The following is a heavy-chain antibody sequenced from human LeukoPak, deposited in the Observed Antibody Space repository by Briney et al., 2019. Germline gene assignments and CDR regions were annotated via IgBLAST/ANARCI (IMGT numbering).Heavy chain of an antibody. CDR2: INYSGST. J-gene: IGHJ6*03. CDR3: ARDQLWFGEPGVSYYMDV. D-gene: IGHD3-10*01. CDR1: GGSFSGYY. V-gene: IGHV4-34*01. Sequence: PSETLSLTCAVYGGSFSGYYWSWIRQPPGKGLEWIGEINYSGSTNYNPSLKSRVTISVDTSKNQFSLKLSSVTAADTAVYYCARDQLWFGEPGVSYYMDVWGKGTTVTVSS.